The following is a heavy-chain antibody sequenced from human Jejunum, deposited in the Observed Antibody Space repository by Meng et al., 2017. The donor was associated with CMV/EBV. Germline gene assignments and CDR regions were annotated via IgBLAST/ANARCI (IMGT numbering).Heavy chain of an antibody. V-gene: IGHV3-30*02. Sequence: QVQLGGAGGGVVQPGESLRLSWATSGFTFSTYGMHWVRQAPGKGLEWVTFIRNDGSNKYYVDSVKGRFTTSRDNSKNTVYLQVNSLRVEDTAVYYCVKEGLEYWGQGTLVTVSS. D-gene: IGHD6-6*01. J-gene: IGHJ4*02. CDR2: IRNDGSNK. CDR1: GFTFSTYG. CDR3: VKEGLEY.